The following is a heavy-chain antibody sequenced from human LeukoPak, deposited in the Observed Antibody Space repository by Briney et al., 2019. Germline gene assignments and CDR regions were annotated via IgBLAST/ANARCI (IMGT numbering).Heavy chain of an antibody. J-gene: IGHJ4*02. V-gene: IGHV3-66*01. D-gene: IGHD4-17*01. CDR1: GFTVSDNY. CDR2: IYSGGST. Sequence: GGSLRLSCAASGFTVSDNYMSWVRQAPGKGLEWVSVIYSGGSTYYADSVKGRFTISRDNSKNTLYLQMNSLSDEDTAVYYCAREGTYGKFDYWGQGTLVTVS. CDR3: AREGTYGKFDY.